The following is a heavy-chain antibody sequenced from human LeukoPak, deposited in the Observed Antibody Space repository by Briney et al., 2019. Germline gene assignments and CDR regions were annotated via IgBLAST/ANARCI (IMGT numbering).Heavy chain of an antibody. CDR3: ARDLGSWPDAFDI. D-gene: IGHD6-13*01. J-gene: IGHJ3*02. CDR2: ISSSSSYI. V-gene: IGHV3-21*01. CDR1: GFAFSSYS. Sequence: PGGSLRLSCAASGFAFSSYSMNWVRQAPGKGLEWVSSISSSSSYIYYADSVKGRFTISRDNAKNSLYLQMNSLRAEDTAVYYCARDLGSWPDAFDIWGQGTMVTVSS.